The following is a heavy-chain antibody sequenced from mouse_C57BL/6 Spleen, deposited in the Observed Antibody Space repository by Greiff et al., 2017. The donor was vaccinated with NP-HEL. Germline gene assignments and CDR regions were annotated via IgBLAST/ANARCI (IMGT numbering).Heavy chain of an antibody. Sequence: VQLQQPGAELVKPGASVKLSCKASGYTFTSYWMHWVKQRPGQGLEWIGMIHPNSGSTNYNEKFKSKATLTVDKSSSTAYMQLSSLTSEDSAVYYCALTVDHYYAMDYWGQGTSVTVSS. D-gene: IGHD1-1*01. CDR2: IHPNSGST. J-gene: IGHJ4*01. V-gene: IGHV1-64*01. CDR1: GYTFTSYW. CDR3: ALTVDHYYAMDY.